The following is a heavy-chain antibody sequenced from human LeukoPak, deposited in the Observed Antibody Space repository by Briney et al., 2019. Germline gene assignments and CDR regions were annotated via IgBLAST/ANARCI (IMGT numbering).Heavy chain of an antibody. Sequence: GGSLRLSCAASGFTFSTYSMNWVRQAPGKGLEWVSSISSTSTYIHDADSVKGRFTVYRDNAKKSLYLQMNSLRAEDTAVYYCAKAKLRRSGGSRYSYGPFDYWGQGTLVTVPS. V-gene: IGHV3-21*04. D-gene: IGHD5-18*01. J-gene: IGHJ4*02. CDR2: ISSTSTYI. CDR1: GFTFSTYS. CDR3: AKAKLRRSGGSRYSYGPFDY.